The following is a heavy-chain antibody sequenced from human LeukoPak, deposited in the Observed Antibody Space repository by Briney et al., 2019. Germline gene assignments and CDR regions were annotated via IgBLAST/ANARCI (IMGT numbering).Heavy chain of an antibody. D-gene: IGHD6-25*01. Sequence: GGSLRLSCAASGFTFSSYSMNWVRQAPGKGLEWVSSISSSSYIYYADSVKGRFTISRDNAKNSLYLQMNSLRAEDTAVYYCARAAEPSWGDYWGQGTLVTVSS. V-gene: IGHV3-21*01. CDR1: GFTFSSYS. CDR3: ARAAEPSWGDY. J-gene: IGHJ4*02. CDR2: ISSSSYI.